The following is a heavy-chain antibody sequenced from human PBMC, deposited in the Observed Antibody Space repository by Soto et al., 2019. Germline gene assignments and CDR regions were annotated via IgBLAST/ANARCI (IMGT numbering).Heavy chain of an antibody. CDR3: ARDTSYSSSWYLFDY. CDR2: IWYDGSNK. V-gene: IGHV3-33*01. J-gene: IGHJ4*02. D-gene: IGHD6-13*01. CDR1: GFTFSSYG. Sequence: QVQLVESGGGVVQPGRSLRLSCAASGFTFSSYGMHWVRQAPGKGLEWVAVIWYDGSNKYYADSVKGRFTISRDNSKNTLYLQMNSLRAEDTAVYYCARDTSYSSSWYLFDYWGQVTLVTVSS.